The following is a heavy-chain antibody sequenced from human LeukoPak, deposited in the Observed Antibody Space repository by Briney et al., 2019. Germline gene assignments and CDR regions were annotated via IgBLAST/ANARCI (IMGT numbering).Heavy chain of an antibody. V-gene: IGHV1-69*13. CDR3: ARVYSSGWGFDY. CDR1: GGTFSSYA. J-gene: IGHJ4*02. CDR2: IIPIFGTA. D-gene: IGHD6-19*01. Sequence: SVKVSCKASGGTFSSYAISWVRQAPGQGLEWMGGIIPIFGTANYAQKFQGRVTITADESTSTAYMELSNLRSEDTAVYYCARVYSSGWGFDYWGQGTLVTVSS.